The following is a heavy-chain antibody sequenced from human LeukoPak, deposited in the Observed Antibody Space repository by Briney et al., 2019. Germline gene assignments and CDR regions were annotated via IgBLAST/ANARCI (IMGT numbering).Heavy chain of an antibody. CDR1: GFTFSSYA. CDR2: ISGSGGST. D-gene: IGHD3-10*01. CDR3: AKDFYGAGVVGAFDI. Sequence: GGSLRLSCAASGFTFSSYAMSWVRQAPGKGLEWVSGISGSGGSTYYADFVKGRFTISRDNSKNTLYLQMNSLKAEDTAVYYCAKDFYGAGVVGAFDIWGEGTMVTVSS. J-gene: IGHJ3*02. V-gene: IGHV3-23*01.